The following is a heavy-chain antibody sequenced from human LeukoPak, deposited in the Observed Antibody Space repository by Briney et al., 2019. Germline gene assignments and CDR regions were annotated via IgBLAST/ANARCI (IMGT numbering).Heavy chain of an antibody. CDR3: TTAYIVATIIDY. V-gene: IGHV3-15*01. CDR1: GFTFSNAW. CDR2: IKSKTDGGTT. J-gene: IGHJ4*02. D-gene: IGHD5-12*01. Sequence: KSGGSPRLSCAASGFTFSNAWMSWVRQAPGKGLEWVGRIKSKTDGGTTDYAAPVKGRFTISRDDSKNTLYLQMNSLKTEDTAVYYCTTAYIVATIIDYWGQGTLVTVSS.